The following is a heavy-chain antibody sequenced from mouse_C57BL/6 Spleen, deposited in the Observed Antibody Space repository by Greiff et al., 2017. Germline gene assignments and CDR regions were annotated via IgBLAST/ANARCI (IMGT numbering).Heavy chain of an antibody. Sequence: VQLQQPGAELVMPGASVKLSCEASGYTFTSYWMHWVKQRPGQGLEWIGEIDPSDSYTNYNQKFKGKSTLTVDKSSSTAYMQLSSLTSEDSAVYYCARQYGSSYGYFDYWGQGTTLTVSS. CDR2: IDPSDSYT. D-gene: IGHD1-1*01. J-gene: IGHJ2*01. CDR1: GYTFTSYW. CDR3: ARQYGSSYGYFDY. V-gene: IGHV1-69*01.